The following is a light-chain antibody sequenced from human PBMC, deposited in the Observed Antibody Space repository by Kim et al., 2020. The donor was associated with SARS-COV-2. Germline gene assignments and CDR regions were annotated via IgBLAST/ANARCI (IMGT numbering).Light chain of an antibody. J-gene: IGLJ2*01. CDR2: DVS. CDR3: SSYTTISTVV. CDR1: SSDIGDYSD. Sequence: GRSTTAASTGGSSDIGDYSDVYWYQQHPGKAPKLMIYDVSERPSGISDRFSATKSGNTASLTISGLQAEDEADYYCSSYTTISTVVFGGGTQLTVL. V-gene: IGLV2-14*04.